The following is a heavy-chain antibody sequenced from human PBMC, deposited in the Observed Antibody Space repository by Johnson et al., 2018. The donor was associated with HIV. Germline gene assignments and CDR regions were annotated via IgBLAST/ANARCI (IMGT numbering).Heavy chain of an antibody. CDR1: GFTFSSYG. CDR3: ARDRPIAPFDI. J-gene: IGHJ3*02. V-gene: IGHV3-30*02. Sequence: QVQLVESGGGVAQRGGSLRLSCAASGFTFSSYGMHWVRQAPGKGLEWVATIHYDGTKKEYAESVKGRFTISRDNSKNTLYLQMNSLRAEDTAVYYCARDRPIAPFDIGGQGTMVTVSS. D-gene: IGHD3-22*01. CDR2: IHYDGTKK.